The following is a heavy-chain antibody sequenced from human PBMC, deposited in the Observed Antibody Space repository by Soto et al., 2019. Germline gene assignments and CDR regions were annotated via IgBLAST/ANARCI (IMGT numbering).Heavy chain of an antibody. CDR2: TYYRSKWYN. J-gene: IGHJ6*02. D-gene: IGHD6-19*01. V-gene: IGHV6-1*01. CDR1: VDSVSSNSAA. Sequence: SQTLSLTCAISVDSVSSNSAAWNWIRQSPSRGLEWLGRTYYRSKWYNDYAVSVKSRITINPDTSKNQFSLQLNSVTPEDTAVYYCARMEQWLGDYYYYGMDVRGQGTTVTVS. CDR3: ARMEQWLGDYYYYGMDV.